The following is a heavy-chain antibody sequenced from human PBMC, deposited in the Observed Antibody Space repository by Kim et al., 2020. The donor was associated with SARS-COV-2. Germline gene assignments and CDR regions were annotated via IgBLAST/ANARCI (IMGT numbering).Heavy chain of an antibody. CDR1: GGSFSGHY. V-gene: IGHV4-34*01. CDR3: ARGRAGVVPAPILGIGRHYDYFIMAV. D-gene: IGHD2-2*02. Sequence: SETLSLTCAVYGGSFSGHYWSWIRQPPGKGLEWIGEIHQSGSTNYNPSLKSRVTISIDTSKNQFSLQLSSVTAADTGFYYCARGRAGVVPAPILGIGRHYDYFIMAVGSDGTTLTVSA. J-gene: IGHJ6*04. CDR2: IHQSGST.